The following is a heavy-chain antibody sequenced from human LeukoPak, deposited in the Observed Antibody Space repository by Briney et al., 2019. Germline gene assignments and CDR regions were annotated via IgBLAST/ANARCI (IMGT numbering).Heavy chain of an antibody. Sequence: ASVTLSCKASGYTFTGYYIHWVRQAPGQGLEGMGWINPNSGDTDYAQKLQGRVTINRDTSNSTAYMDLSRLRSEDPAVYYCAREMDIGPDLCDYWGQGTLVSVSS. CDR1: GYTFTGYY. CDR3: AREMDIGPDLCDY. D-gene: IGHD2-2*03. CDR2: INPNSGDT. V-gene: IGHV1-2*02. J-gene: IGHJ4*02.